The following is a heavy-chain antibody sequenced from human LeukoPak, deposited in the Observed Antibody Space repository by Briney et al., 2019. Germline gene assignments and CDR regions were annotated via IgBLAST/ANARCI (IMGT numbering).Heavy chain of an antibody. CDR2: IKSKTDGGTT. CDR1: GFTFSNAW. V-gene: IGHV3-15*01. D-gene: IGHD6-19*01. Sequence: AGGSLRLSCAASGFTFSNAWMSWVRQAPGKGLEWVGRIKSKTDGGTTDYAAPVKGRFTISRDDSKNTLYLQMNSLRAEDTAVYYCARVAKGYSSGWSYYYYYMDVWGKGTTVTISS. CDR3: ARVAKGYSSGWSYYYYYMDV. J-gene: IGHJ6*03.